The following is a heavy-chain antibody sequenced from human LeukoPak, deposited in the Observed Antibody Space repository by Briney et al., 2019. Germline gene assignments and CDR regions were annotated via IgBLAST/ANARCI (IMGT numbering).Heavy chain of an antibody. V-gene: IGHV3-11*01. Sequence: GGSLRLSCAASGFTFSDYYMSWIRQAPGKGLEWVSYISSRGSTIYYADSVKGRFTISRDNAKNSLYLQMNSLRVEDTAVYYCARGLFLSGYLDAFDIWGQGTVVTVSS. D-gene: IGHD3-22*01. CDR3: ARGLFLSGYLDAFDI. J-gene: IGHJ3*02. CDR1: GFTFSDYY. CDR2: ISSRGSTI.